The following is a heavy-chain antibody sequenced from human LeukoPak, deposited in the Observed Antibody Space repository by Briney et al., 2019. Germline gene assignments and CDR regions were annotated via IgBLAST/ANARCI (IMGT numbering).Heavy chain of an antibody. D-gene: IGHD6-13*01. CDR3: ARASSWDYYFDY. CDR2: INPNSGGT. V-gene: IGHV1-2*02. Sequence: GASVHVSCQACGYTFTGYFLHWVRQPTGQGLEGMGWINPNSGGTNYAQKFQGRVTMTRDTSISTAYMELSRLRSDDTAVYYCARASSWDYYFDYWGQGTLVTDSS. CDR1: GYTFTGYF. J-gene: IGHJ4*02.